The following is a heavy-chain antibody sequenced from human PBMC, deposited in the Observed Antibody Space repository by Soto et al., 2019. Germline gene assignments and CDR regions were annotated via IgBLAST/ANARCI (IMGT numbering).Heavy chain of an antibody. J-gene: IGHJ4*02. CDR2: IYYSGST. V-gene: IGHV4-31*03. CDR1: GGSISSGGYY. CDR3: ARDVTRDGSPFDY. Sequence: QVQLQESGPGLVKPSQTLSLTCTVSGGSISSGGYYWSWIRQHPGKGLEWIGYIYYSGSTYYNPALKSRVTISVDTSKNQFSLKLSSVTAADTALYYCARDVTRDGSPFDYWGQGTLVTVSS. D-gene: IGHD4-17*01.